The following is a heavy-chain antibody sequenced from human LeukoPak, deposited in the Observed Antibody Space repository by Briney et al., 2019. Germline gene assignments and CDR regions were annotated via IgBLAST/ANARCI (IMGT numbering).Heavy chain of an antibody. CDR1: GYTFTSYD. J-gene: IGHJ6*02. Sequence: AASVKVSCKASGYTFTSYDINWVRQATGQGLEWMGWMNPNSGNTGYAQKFQGRVTMTRNTSISTAYMELSSLRSEDTAVYYCARHQAGYYDSSGYYGDYYYGMDVWGQGTTVTVSS. D-gene: IGHD3-22*01. CDR2: MNPNSGNT. CDR3: ARHQAGYYDSSGYYGDYYYGMDV. V-gene: IGHV1-8*01.